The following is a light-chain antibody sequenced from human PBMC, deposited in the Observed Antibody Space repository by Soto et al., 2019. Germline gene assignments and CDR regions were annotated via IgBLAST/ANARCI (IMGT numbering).Light chain of an antibody. CDR2: GAS. V-gene: IGKV3-20*01. J-gene: IGKJ1*01. CDR1: KSVSNNY. Sequence: DIVLTQSPGTLSLSPGERATLSCRASKSVSNNYFARYQQNPGQSPRLLIYGASNRATGIPDRFSGSGAGTDFTLTISRLEREDLAVYYCQQYGSSGTFGHGNQVEIK. CDR3: QQYGSSGT.